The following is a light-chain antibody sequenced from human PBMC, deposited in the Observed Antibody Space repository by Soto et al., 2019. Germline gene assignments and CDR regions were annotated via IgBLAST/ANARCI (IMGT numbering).Light chain of an antibody. Sequence: EIVLTQSPGTVSLSPGERATLSCRASQSVNSNKLAWYQHKPGQAPRLVIYGASGRATGIPNRFSGSGSGTDFTFTITRLEPEDFAVYYCQVFDGSIWTFGQGTKVEIK. V-gene: IGKV3-20*01. J-gene: IGKJ1*01. CDR3: QVFDGSIWT. CDR1: QSVNSNK. CDR2: GAS.